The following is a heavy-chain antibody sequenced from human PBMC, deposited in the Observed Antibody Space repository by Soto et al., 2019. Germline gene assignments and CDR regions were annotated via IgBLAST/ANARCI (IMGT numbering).Heavy chain of an antibody. CDR2: ISYDGSNK. Sequence: GGSLRLSCAASGFTFSSYGMHWVRQAPGKGLEWVAVISYDGSNKYYADSVKGRFTISRDNSKNTLYLQMNSLRAEDTAVYYCAKDFRYSSRDYYGMDVWGQGTTVTVSS. D-gene: IGHD6-13*01. V-gene: IGHV3-30*18. CDR3: AKDFRYSSRDYYGMDV. J-gene: IGHJ6*02. CDR1: GFTFSSYG.